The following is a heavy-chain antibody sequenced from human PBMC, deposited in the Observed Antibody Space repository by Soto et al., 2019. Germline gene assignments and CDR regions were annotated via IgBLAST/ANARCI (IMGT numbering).Heavy chain of an antibody. CDR3: AREGFDHRPDY. Sequence: QVQLQESGPGLVKPSVTLSLTCAVSGDSISSPNWWSWYRQTPGKGLELIGEMFAIGSSNYNPSLNGRVTISLDTSKNHFSLKLTSLTAAATAIYYCAREGFDHRPDYWGQGIPVTVSS. CDR2: MFAIGSS. J-gene: IGHJ4*02. V-gene: IGHV4-4*02. CDR1: GDSISSPNW.